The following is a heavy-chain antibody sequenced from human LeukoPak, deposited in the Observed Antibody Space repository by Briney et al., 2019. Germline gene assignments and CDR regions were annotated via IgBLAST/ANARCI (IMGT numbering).Heavy chain of an antibody. CDR1: GGSISSHY. Sequence: PSETLSLTCTVSGGSISSHYWSWIRQPPGKGLEWIGYIYYGGSTDYNPSLKSRVTISVDTSKNQFSLKLSSVTAADTAVYYCARDSYYYDSSGYYYPNWFDPWGQGTLVTVSS. CDR3: ARDSYYYDSSGYYYPNWFDP. J-gene: IGHJ5*02. V-gene: IGHV4-59*11. CDR2: IYYGGST. D-gene: IGHD3-22*01.